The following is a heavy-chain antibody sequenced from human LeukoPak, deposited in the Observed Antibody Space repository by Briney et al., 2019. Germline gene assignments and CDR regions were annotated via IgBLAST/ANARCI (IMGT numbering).Heavy chain of an antibody. Sequence: GGSLRLSCAASGFTFSTYGMHWVRQAPGKGLEWVAVISYDGSNEYYADSVKGRFTISRDNSKNTLYLQMNSLRAEDTAVYYCARGRNYFPIDYWGQGTLVTVSS. CDR1: GFTFSTYG. CDR3: ARGRNYFPIDY. D-gene: IGHD2/OR15-2a*01. V-gene: IGHV3-30*03. J-gene: IGHJ4*02. CDR2: ISYDGSNE.